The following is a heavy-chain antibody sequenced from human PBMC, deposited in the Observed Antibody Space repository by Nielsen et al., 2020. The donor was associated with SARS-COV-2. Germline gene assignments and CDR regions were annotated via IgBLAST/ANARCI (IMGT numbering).Heavy chain of an antibody. CDR2: IYYSGST. J-gene: IGHJ4*02. CDR3: ARPKRYFDWLLYES. V-gene: IGHV4-39*01. D-gene: IGHD3-9*01. CDR1: GGSISSSSYY. Sequence: SETLSLTCTVSGGSISSSSYYWGWISQPPGKGLEWIGSIYYSGSTYYNPSLKSRVTISVDTSKNQFSLKLSSVTAADTAVYYCARPKRYFDWLLYESWGQGTLVTVSS.